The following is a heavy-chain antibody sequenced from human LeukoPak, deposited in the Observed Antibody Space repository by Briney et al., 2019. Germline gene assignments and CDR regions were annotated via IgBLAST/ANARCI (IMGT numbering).Heavy chain of an antibody. CDR2: INDRGIAT. J-gene: IGHJ6*03. V-gene: IGHV3-23*01. CDR1: GFTFSDYW. Sequence: GGSLRLSCAASGFTFSDYWMHWVRQAPGKGLEWVSTINDRGIATYYADSVKGRFTISRDNSKNTLSLQVSSLRAEDTAIYYCAKGLKTAVGPYKGYHYYMDVWGKGTTVTVSS. D-gene: IGHD5-18*01. CDR3: AKGLKTAVGPYKGYHYYMDV.